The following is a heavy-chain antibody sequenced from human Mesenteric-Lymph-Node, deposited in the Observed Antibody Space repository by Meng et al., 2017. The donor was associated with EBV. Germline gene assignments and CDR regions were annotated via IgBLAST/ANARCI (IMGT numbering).Heavy chain of an antibody. CDR1: GGSISCSDW. V-gene: IGHV4-4*02. Sequence: VELRLWGAGLLKSGGHLALICVYFGGSISCSDWWSWLRQPPGKGLEWIAEIYHSGSTNYNPSLKSRVTISVHKSKNQFSLNLSSETAADNAVYYCARVRQWLPIDYWGQGTLVTVSS. CDR2: IYHSGST. J-gene: IGHJ4*02. CDR3: ARVRQWLPIDY. D-gene: IGHD6-19*01.